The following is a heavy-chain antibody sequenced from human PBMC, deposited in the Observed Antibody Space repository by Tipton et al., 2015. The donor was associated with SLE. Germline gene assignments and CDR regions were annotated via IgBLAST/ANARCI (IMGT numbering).Heavy chain of an antibody. V-gene: IGHV4-61*03. D-gene: IGHD1-1*01. CDR1: GGSISTGSYY. Sequence: TLSLTCTVSGGSISTGSYYWGWIRQPPGKGLEWIGNIDYTANPNYSPSLKSRVTISIDTSTNHFSLKLRSVTAADTAVYYCARSWNDAPPDLGYWGQGTLVTVSS. CDR3: ARSWNDAPPDLGY. CDR2: IDYTANP. J-gene: IGHJ4*02.